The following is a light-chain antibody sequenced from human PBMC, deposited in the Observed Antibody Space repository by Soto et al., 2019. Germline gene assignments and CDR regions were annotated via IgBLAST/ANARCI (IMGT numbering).Light chain of an antibody. CDR2: SAS. Sequence: EIVMTQSPATLSVSPGERATLSCMASQSVSSSYLAWYQQKPGQAPRLLIYSASSRATGIPDRFSGSGSGTDFTLTISRLEPEDFAVYYCQQYGSSTWTFGQGTKVDI. V-gene: IGKV3-20*01. CDR3: QQYGSSTWT. J-gene: IGKJ1*01. CDR1: QSVSSSY.